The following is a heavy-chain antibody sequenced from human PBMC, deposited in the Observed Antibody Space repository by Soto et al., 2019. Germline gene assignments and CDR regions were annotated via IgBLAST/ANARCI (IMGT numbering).Heavy chain of an antibody. J-gene: IGHJ4*02. CDR2: IFYSGST. V-gene: IGHV4-59*01. CDR1: GGSISSYY. CDR3: ARGGYSYGSQYYFDY. D-gene: IGHD5-18*01. Sequence: SETLSLTCTASGGSISSYYWSWIRQPPGKGLEWIGYIFYSGSTNYNPSLKSRVTISVDTSKNQFSLKLNSVTAADTAVYYCARGGYSYGSQYYFDYWGQGTLVTVSS.